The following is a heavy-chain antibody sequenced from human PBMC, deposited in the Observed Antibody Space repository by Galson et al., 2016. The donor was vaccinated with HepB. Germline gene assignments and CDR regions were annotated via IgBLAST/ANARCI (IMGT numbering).Heavy chain of an antibody. V-gene: IGHV1-2*02. Sequence: SVKVSCKASGYTFSDHYMNWVRQAPGQGLEWMGWINPNSGVTNSARKFQGRVTMTRDTSINTAYMELSSLRSDDTAVYYCARVHKTYCTGDCPVDYWGQGTLVTVSS. J-gene: IGHJ4*02. D-gene: IGHD2-8*02. CDR1: GYTFSDHY. CDR2: INPNSGVT. CDR3: ARVHKTYCTGDCPVDY.